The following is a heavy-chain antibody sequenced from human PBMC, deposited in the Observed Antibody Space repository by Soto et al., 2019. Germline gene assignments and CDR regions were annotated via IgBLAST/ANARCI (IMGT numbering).Heavy chain of an antibody. J-gene: IGHJ4*01. V-gene: IGHV4-34*01. D-gene: IGHD1-26*01. Sequence: PSETLSLTCAVYGGSFSGYYWSWIRQPPGKGLEWIGEIYHSGSTNYNPSLKSRVTISVDTSKNQFSLKLSSVTAADTAVYYCARLGATFDYWGQGTLVTVSS. CDR2: IYHSGST. CDR1: GGSFSGYY. CDR3: ARLGATFDY.